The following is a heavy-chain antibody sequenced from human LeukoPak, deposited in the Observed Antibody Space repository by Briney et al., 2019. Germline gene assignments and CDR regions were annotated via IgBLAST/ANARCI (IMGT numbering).Heavy chain of an antibody. V-gene: IGHV3-48*04. Sequence: GGSLRLSCAASGFTFSSYGMNWVRQDPGKGLEWVSYISSSGSTIYYADSVKGRFTISRDNAKNSLYLQMNSLRAEDTAVYYCAELGITMIGGVWGKGTTVTISS. CDR3: AELGITMIGGV. D-gene: IGHD3-10*02. CDR2: ISSSGSTI. CDR1: GFTFSSYG. J-gene: IGHJ6*04.